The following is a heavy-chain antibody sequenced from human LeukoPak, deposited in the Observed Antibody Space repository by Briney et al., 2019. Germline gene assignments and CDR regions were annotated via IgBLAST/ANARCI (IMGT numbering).Heavy chain of an antibody. CDR2: INSDGSST. CDR3: ATTVPGTRNGFDI. CDR1: GLTFSSYW. Sequence: SGGSLRLSCAASGLTFSSYWMHWVRQAPGKGLVWVSRINSDGSSTNYADSVKGRFTISRDNAKNTLYLQMNSLRAEDTAVYFCATTVPGTRNGFDIWGQGTMVTVSS. V-gene: IGHV3-74*01. J-gene: IGHJ3*02. D-gene: IGHD6-19*01.